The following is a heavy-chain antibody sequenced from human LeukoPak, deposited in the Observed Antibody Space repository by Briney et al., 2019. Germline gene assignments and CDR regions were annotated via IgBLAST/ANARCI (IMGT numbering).Heavy chain of an antibody. V-gene: IGHV4-38-2*01. CDR3: ARRDHYDSSGYFYFDY. CDR1: GYGIRSGYY. J-gene: IGHJ4*02. CDR2: IYHSENT. Sequence: PSETLSLTCAVSGYGIRSGYYWGWIRQPPGKGLEWIGSIYHSENTYYNPSLKSRVTVSVDTSKTLFSLTLRSVTAADTAVYYCARRDHYDSSGYFYFDYWGQGTLVTVSS. D-gene: IGHD3-22*01.